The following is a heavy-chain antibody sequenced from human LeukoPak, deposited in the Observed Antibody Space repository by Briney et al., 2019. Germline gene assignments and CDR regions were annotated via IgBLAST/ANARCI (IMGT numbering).Heavy chain of an antibody. J-gene: IGHJ4*02. CDR2: IYYTGT. Sequence: SETLSLTCTVSGGSVSDYYWSWIRQSPGKGLEWIGYIYYTGTSYNPSLKSRVTISADTSKNQFSLNLSSVTAADTAVYYCASRKLGNDYWGQGTLITVSS. D-gene: IGHD7-27*01. CDR3: ASRKLGNDY. CDR1: GGSVSDYY. V-gene: IGHV4-59*02.